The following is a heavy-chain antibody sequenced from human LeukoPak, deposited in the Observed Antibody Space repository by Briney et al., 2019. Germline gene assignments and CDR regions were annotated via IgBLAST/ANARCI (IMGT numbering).Heavy chain of an antibody. V-gene: IGHV3-30-3*01. Sequence: GGSLRLSCAASGFTFSSYAMHWVRQAPGKGLEWVAVISYDGSNKYYADSVKGRFTISRDNSKNTLYLQMNSLRAEDTAVYYCARAELESPGSTIDYWGQGTLVTVSP. J-gene: IGHJ4*02. CDR2: ISYDGSNK. CDR3: ARAELESPGSTIDY. D-gene: IGHD1-1*01. CDR1: GFTFSSYA.